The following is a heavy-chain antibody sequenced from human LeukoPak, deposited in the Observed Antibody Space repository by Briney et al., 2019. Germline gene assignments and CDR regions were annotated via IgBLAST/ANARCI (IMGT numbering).Heavy chain of an antibody. CDR2: ISYDGSQK. V-gene: IGHV3-30*04. J-gene: IGHJ3*02. CDR1: AFTFSNYA. D-gene: IGHD6-19*01. Sequence: GGSLRLSCAASAFTFSNYAMTWVRQAPGKGLEWVAVISYDGSQKYHADSVKGRFTISRDNSKNTLFLQMNSLRPEDTAVYYCATEQWLDGNAFDIWGQGTMVTVSS. CDR3: ATEQWLDGNAFDI.